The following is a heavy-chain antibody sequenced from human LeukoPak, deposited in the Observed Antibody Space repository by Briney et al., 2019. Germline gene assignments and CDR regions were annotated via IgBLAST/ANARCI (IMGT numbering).Heavy chain of an antibody. V-gene: IGHV1-2*02. CDR2: INPNSGGT. CDR1: GYTFTGYY. J-gene: IGHJ4*02. Sequence: GASVKVSCKASGYTFTGYYMHWVRQAPGQGLEWMGWINPNSGGTNYAQKFQGRVTMTRDTSISTAYMELSRLRSDDTAVYYCARDGSSIAARTFDYWGQGTLVTVSS. D-gene: IGHD6-6*01. CDR3: ARDGSSIAARTFDY.